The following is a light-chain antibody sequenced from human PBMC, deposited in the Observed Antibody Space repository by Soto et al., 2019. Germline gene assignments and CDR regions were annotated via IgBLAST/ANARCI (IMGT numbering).Light chain of an antibody. CDR2: AAS. Sequence: DIQMTQSPSSLSASVGDRVTITCRASQSISSYLNWYQQKPGKATKLLIYAASSLQSGVPSRFSGSGSGTDFTLTISSLQPEDFANYYCQQSYSPPYTFGQGTKLEIK. V-gene: IGKV1-39*01. CDR1: QSISSY. CDR3: QQSYSPPYT. J-gene: IGKJ2*01.